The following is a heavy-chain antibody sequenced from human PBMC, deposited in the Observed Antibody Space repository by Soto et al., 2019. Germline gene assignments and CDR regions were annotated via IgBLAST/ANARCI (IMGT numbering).Heavy chain of an antibody. Sequence: ASVKVSCKASGFTFSNYGLNWVRQAPGQGLEWMGWVSANNGHTNYAQNLQGRVSMTTDTSTSTAYMELRGLTFDDTAVYYCAKDIESVTAKHFFYYYAMDVWGQGTTVTVSS. V-gene: IGHV1-18*01. CDR1: GFTFSNYG. CDR2: VSANNGHT. J-gene: IGHJ6*02. D-gene: IGHD2-8*01. CDR3: AKDIESVTAKHFFYYYAMDV.